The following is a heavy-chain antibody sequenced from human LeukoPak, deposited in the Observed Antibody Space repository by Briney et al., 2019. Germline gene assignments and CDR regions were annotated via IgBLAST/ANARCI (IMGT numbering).Heavy chain of an antibody. V-gene: IGHV1-46*01. D-gene: IGHD3-22*01. Sequence: GASVKVSCKASGYTFTSYYMHWVRQAPGQGLEWMGIINPINGGTTSAQKFQGRVTMTRDTSTSTVYMELSSLGSEDTAVYYCARARGGYQNAFDIWGQGTMVTVS. CDR3: ARARGGYQNAFDI. CDR1: GYTFTSYY. CDR2: INPINGGT. J-gene: IGHJ3*02.